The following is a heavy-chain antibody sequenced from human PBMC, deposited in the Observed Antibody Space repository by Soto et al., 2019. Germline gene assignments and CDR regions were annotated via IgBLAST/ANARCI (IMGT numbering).Heavy chain of an antibody. D-gene: IGHD3-3*01. V-gene: IGHV3-30-3*01. J-gene: IGHJ6*02. CDR1: GFTFSSYA. CDR2: ISYDGSNK. CDR3: ASEAYDFQHSYYYYGMDV. Sequence: GGSLRLSCAASGFTFSSYAMHWVRQAPGKGLEWVAVISYDGSNKYYADSVKGRFTISRDNSKNTLYLQMNSLRAEDTAVYYCASEAYDFQHSYYYYGMDVWGQGTTVTVSS.